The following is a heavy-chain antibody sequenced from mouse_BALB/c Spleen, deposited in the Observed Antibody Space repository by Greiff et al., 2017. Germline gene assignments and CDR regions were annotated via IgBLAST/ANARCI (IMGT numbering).Heavy chain of an antibody. CDR1: GYSITSDYA. CDR3: AGSDGSSYGGFAD. J-gene: IGHJ3*01. Sequence: EVKLMESGPGLVKPSQSLSLTCTVTGYSITSDYAWNWLRQCPGNKLGWMGYISYSGSTNYNPSLKSRISITRDTSKNQFFLQLNSVTTEDTATYNGAGSDGSSYGGFADWGQGTLVTVSA. CDR2: ISYSGST. D-gene: IGHD1-1*01. V-gene: IGHV3-2*02.